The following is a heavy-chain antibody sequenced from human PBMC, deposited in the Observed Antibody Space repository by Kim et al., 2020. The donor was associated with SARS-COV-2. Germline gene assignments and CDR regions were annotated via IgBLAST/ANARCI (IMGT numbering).Heavy chain of an antibody. V-gene: IGHV3-23*01. J-gene: IGHJ5*02. Sequence: DSVKGRFTISRDNSKNTLYLQMNSLRAEDTAVYYCAKTFIVATIPNWFDPWGQGTLVTVSS. CDR3: AKTFIVATIPNWFDP. D-gene: IGHD5-12*01.